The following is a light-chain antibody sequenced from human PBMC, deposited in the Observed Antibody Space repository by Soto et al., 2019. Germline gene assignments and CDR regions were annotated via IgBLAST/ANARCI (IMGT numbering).Light chain of an antibody. J-gene: IGKJ2*01. CDR2: DAF. Sequence: DIQMTQSPSTLSASVGDRVTISCRASQNIFSRLAWYQQKPGKAPKALIFDAFNLQSGVPPRFSGSGSGTEFTHTISGLQPDDFATYYCQQYHTFYTFGQGTKVDIK. CDR1: QNIFSR. CDR3: QQYHTFYT. V-gene: IGKV1-5*01.